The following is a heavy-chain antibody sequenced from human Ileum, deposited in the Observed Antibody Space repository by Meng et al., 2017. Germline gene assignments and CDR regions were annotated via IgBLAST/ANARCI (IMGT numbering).Heavy chain of an antibody. CDR2: INAGNGNT. CDR1: GYTFTSYA. V-gene: IGHV1-3*01. J-gene: IGHJ6*02. Sequence: VQRGLCGVELKQPWALGNVSCKASGYTFTSYAMHWVRQAPGQRLEWMGWINAGNGNTKYSQKFQGRVTITRDTSASTAYMELSSLRSEDTAVYYCASGPRLYGMDVWGQGTTVTVSS. CDR3: ASGPRLYGMDV.